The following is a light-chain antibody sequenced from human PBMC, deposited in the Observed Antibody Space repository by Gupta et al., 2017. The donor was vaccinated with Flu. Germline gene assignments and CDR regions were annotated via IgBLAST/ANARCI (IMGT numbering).Light chain of an antibody. V-gene: IGKV1-5*03. J-gene: IGKJ4*02. Sequence: DIQMTHSASTLAASVGDTVTITCQASQSISDALAWYQQKPGRAPKVFIYKASSLESGVASRFSGSGGGTDFKLSSSGPQHDDFAIYYGQDYNTFPTFGEGSKVEIK. CDR3: QDYNTFPT. CDR2: KAS. CDR1: QSISDA.